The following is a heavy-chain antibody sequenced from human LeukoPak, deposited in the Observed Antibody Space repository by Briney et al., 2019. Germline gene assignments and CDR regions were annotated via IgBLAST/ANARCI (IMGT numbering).Heavy chain of an antibody. CDR3: ARGLPLVSRSWYPFDP. D-gene: IGHD6-13*01. Sequence: GASVKVSCKASGGTFSSYAISWVRQAPGQGLEWMGAIIPIFGTANYAQKFQGRVTITADESTSAAYMELSSLRSEDTAVYYCARGLPLVSRSWYPFDPWGQGTLVTVSS. CDR2: IIPIFGTA. V-gene: IGHV1-69*13. J-gene: IGHJ5*02. CDR1: GGTFSSYA.